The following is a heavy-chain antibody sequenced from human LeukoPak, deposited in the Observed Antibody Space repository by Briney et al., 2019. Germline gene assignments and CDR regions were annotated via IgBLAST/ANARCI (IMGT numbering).Heavy chain of an antibody. D-gene: IGHD6-13*01. CDR3: GRGYSSSGFCYFDL. CDR2: INWNGGST. CDR1: GFTFDDYG. J-gene: IGHJ2*01. Sequence: GGSLRLSCAASGFTFDDYGMSWVRQAPGKGLEWVSGINWNGGSTGYADSVKGRFTISRDNAKNSLYLQMNSLRAEDTALYHCGRGYSSSGFCYFDLGGGGPLFTVPS. V-gene: IGHV3-20*01.